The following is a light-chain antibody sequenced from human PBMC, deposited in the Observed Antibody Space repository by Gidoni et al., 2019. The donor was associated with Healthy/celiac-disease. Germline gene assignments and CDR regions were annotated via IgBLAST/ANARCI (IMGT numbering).Light chain of an antibody. Sequence: DIQMTKSPSTLSASVGDRVTITCRASQSISSWLAWYQQKPGKAPKLLIYDASSLESGVPSRFSGSGSGTEFTLTISSLQPDDFATYYCQQYNSYSRTFXPXTKVXIK. J-gene: IGKJ1*01. CDR3: QQYNSYSRT. CDR1: QSISSW. CDR2: DAS. V-gene: IGKV1-5*01.